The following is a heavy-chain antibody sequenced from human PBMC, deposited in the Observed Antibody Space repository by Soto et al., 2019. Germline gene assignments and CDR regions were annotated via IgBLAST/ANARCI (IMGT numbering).Heavy chain of an antibody. D-gene: IGHD2-15*01. CDR1: GGAFRGYY. J-gene: IGHJ4*02. V-gene: IGHV4-34*01. Sequence: TLSLTCALYGGAFRGYYWGWVPPPPGKGLEWIGEINHSGSTNYNPSLKSRVTISVDTSKNQFSLKLSSVTAADTAVYYCARGGGRDGYYFDYWGQGTLVTVSS. CDR2: INHSGST. CDR3: ARGGGRDGYYFDY.